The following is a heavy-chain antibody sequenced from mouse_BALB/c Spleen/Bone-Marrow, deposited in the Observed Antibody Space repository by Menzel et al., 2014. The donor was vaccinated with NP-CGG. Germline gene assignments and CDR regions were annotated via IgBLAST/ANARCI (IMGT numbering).Heavy chain of an antibody. Sequence: EVKLVESGGGLVQPGGSLNLSCAASGFDFSRYWMSWARQAPGKGQEWIGEINPGSSTINYTPSLKDKFIISRDNAKNTLYLQMSKVRSEDTALYYCAGLLTLRAMDYWGQGTSVTVSS. V-gene: IGHV4-2*02. CDR3: AGLLTLRAMDY. CDR2: INPGSSTI. CDR1: GFDFSRYW. J-gene: IGHJ4*01.